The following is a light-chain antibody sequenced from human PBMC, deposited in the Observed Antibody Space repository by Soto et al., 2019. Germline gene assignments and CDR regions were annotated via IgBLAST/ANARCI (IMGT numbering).Light chain of an antibody. J-gene: IGKJ1*01. CDR2: KAS. Sequence: DIQMTQSPSSLSASVVDRVTITCLASQSISSYLNWYQQKPGKAPKLLIYKASTLKSGVPSRFSGSGSGTEFTLTISSLQSEDFAEYHCQQYNNWPQTFGQGTKVDIK. CDR3: QQYNNWPQT. CDR1: QSISSY. V-gene: IGKV1-39*01.